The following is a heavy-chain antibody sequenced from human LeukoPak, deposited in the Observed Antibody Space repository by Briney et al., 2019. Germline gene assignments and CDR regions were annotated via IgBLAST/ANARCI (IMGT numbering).Heavy chain of an antibody. CDR3: ARVHDYYGMDV. Sequence: PSESLCLSCTVSGGTFSSGAYYWGWLRPHQGKGLEWIGYIYYSGSTYYNPSLKSRVTISVDTSKTQFSLKLSSVTAADTAVYYCARVHDYYGMDVWGQGTTVTVSS. V-gene: IGHV4-31*03. J-gene: IGHJ6*02. CDR1: GGTFSSGAYY. CDR2: IYYSGST.